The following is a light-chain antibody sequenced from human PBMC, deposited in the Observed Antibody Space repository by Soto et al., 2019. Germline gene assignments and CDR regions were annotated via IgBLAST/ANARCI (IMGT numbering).Light chain of an antibody. Sequence: EIVLTQSPDSLSLSPGDRATLSCRASQSVGGHLAWYQQRPGQAPRLLIFDTSVTATGIPARFRGSGSETDLTLTISSLEPEDSAVYYCQQRHIWPLTFGGGTMLEIK. CDR2: DTS. CDR1: QSVGGH. J-gene: IGKJ4*01. CDR3: QQRHIWPLT. V-gene: IGKV3-11*01.